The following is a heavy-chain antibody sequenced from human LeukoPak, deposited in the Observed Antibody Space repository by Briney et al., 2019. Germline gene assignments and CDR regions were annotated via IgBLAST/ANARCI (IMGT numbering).Heavy chain of an antibody. CDR3: ARAGGINYYYDSGAYYRFDY. D-gene: IGHD3-22*01. CDR2: IYTSGST. CDR1: GGSISSGSYY. V-gene: IGHV4-61*02. Sequence: PSETLSLTCTVSGGSISSGSYYWSRIRQPAGKGLEWIGRIYTSGSTNYNPSLKSRVTISVDTSKNQVSLKLSSVTAADTAVYYCARAGGINYYYDSGAYYRFDYWGQGTLVTVSS. J-gene: IGHJ4*02.